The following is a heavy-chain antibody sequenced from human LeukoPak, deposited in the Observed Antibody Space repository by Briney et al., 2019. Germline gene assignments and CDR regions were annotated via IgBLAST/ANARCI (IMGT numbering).Heavy chain of an antibody. Sequence: PGRSLRLSCAASGFTFSSYGMHWVRQAPGKGLEWVAVISYDGSNKYYADSVKGRFTISRDNSKSTLYLQMNSLRAEDTAVYYCAKDGGYSYGPGGYWGQGTLVTVSS. J-gene: IGHJ4*02. D-gene: IGHD5-18*01. CDR1: GFTFSSYG. CDR3: AKDGGYSYGPGGY. V-gene: IGHV3-30*18. CDR2: ISYDGSNK.